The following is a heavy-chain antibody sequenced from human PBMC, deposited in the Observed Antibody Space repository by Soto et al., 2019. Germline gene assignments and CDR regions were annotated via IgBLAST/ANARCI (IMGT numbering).Heavy chain of an antibody. Sequence: PSETLSLTCTVSGGSVSSGSYYWSWIRQPPGKGLEWIGYIFHSGSTTYNPSLKSRVTLSLDTSKNQFSLKLSSMTAADTAVYYCARADPSGGLQLTAFDYWGQGTLVTVSS. CDR1: GGSVSSGSYY. J-gene: IGHJ4*02. D-gene: IGHD5-18*01. V-gene: IGHV4-61*01. CDR3: ARADPSGGLQLTAFDY. CDR2: IFHSGST.